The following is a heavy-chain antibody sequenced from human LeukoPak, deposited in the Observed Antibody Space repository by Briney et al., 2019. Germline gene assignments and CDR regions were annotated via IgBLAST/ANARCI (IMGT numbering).Heavy chain of an antibody. D-gene: IGHD1-14*01. CDR3: ARASHYAGSFDY. Sequence: SETLSLTCALYGGSFSGYYWSWIRQPPGEGREWIGEINKSGSTNYNPSLKSRVTISVDTSKNQFSLKLSSVTAADTAVYYCARASHYAGSFDYWGQGTLVTVSS. CDR1: GGSFSGYY. CDR2: INKSGST. J-gene: IGHJ4*02. V-gene: IGHV4-34*01.